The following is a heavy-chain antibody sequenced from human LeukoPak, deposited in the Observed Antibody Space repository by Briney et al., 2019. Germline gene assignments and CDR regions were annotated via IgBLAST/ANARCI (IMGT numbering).Heavy chain of an antibody. V-gene: IGHV4-34*01. Sequence: SKTLSLTCAVYGGSFSGYYWSWIRQPPGKGLEWIGEINHSGSTNYNPSLKSRVTISVDTSKNQFSLKLSSVTAADTAVYYCAPFASDSSSLDYWGQGTLVTVSS. CDR3: APFASDSSSLDY. D-gene: IGHD6-13*01. CDR2: INHSGST. CDR1: GGSFSGYY. J-gene: IGHJ4*02.